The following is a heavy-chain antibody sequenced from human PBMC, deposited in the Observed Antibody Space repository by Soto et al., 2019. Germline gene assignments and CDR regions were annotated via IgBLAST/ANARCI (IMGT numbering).Heavy chain of an antibody. CDR3: AGQSGSISVGGPRDV. V-gene: IGHV4-4*02. Sequence: QVQLKESVPGLVRPSETLSLTCNVTGGSVISKTWWTWVRQPPGKGLEWIGEVDRVGNTNYNPSLMSRFTISVDKFKNRFSLRLTNVSAADAAMYYCAGQSGSISVGGPRDVWRQGTMVTVSS. J-gene: IGHJ3*01. CDR1: GGSVISKTW. D-gene: IGHD5-12*01. CDR2: VDRVGNT.